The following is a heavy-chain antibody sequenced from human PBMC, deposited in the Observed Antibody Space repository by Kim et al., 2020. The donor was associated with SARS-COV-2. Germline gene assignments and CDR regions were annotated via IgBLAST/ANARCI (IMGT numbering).Heavy chain of an antibody. J-gene: IGHJ4*02. D-gene: IGHD3-22*01. CDR2: FSYSGSS. V-gene: IGHV4-59*12. Sequence: SETLSLTCTVSGGSITTSYWSWIRQSPGKGLEWIGFFSYSGSSNYHPSLGGRVTMAIETSKNQFSLKVGSVTAADTAVYYCAGHSYDSGGSFDYWGQGTLVTVSS. CDR1: GGSITTSY. CDR3: AGHSYDSGGSFDY.